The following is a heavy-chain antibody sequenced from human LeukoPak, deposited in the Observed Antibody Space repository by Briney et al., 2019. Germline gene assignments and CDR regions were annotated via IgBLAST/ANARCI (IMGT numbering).Heavy chain of an antibody. J-gene: IGHJ4*02. CDR2: MNSNGGST. CDR3: ANQRSVATAGTFL. Sequence: GGSLRLSCAASGFTFSDYGMNWVRQAPGKGLEWVSGMNSNGGSTYYAESVKGRFTISRDNSNNMLYLQMNSLTADDTAIYYCANQRSVATAGTFLWGQGTLVTVSS. CDR1: GFTFSDYG. D-gene: IGHD6-13*01. V-gene: IGHV3-23*01.